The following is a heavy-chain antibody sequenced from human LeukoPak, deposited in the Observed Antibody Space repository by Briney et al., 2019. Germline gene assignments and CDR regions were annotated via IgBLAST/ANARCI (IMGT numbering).Heavy chain of an antibody. V-gene: IGHV1-69*05. D-gene: IGHD3-22*01. CDR2: IIPIFGTA. CDR3: AREGDYYYDSSGYYYLDY. Sequence: SVKVSCKASGGTFSSYAISWVRQAPGQGLEWMGRIIPIFGTANYAQKFQGRVTITTDEPTSTAYMELSSLRSEDTAVYYCAREGDYYYDSSGYYYLDYWGQGTLVTVSS. CDR1: GGTFSSYA. J-gene: IGHJ4*02.